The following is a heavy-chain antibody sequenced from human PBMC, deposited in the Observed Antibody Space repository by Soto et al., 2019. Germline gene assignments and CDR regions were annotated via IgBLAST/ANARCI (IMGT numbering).Heavy chain of an antibody. V-gene: IGHV1-69*13. Sequence: GASVKVSCKASGGTFSSYAISWVRQAPGQGLEWMGGIVPIFGTANYAQKFQGRVTITADESTSTAYMELSSLRSEDTAVYYCARVTYYDFWSGYYFDYWGQGTLVTVSS. D-gene: IGHD3-3*01. CDR3: ARVTYYDFWSGYYFDY. CDR1: GGTFSSYA. J-gene: IGHJ4*02. CDR2: IVPIFGTA.